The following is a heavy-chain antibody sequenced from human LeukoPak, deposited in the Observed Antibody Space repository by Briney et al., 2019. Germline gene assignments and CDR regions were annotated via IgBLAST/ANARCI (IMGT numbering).Heavy chain of an antibody. CDR3: AKARADCSSTSCHIFDY. CDR1: GFTFSSYS. J-gene: IGHJ4*02. CDR2: ISSRSSSI. D-gene: IGHD2-2*02. Sequence: GGSLRLSCVASGFTFSSYSMNWVRQAPGKGLEWVSYISSRSSSIYYADSVTGRFTISRDNAKNSLYLQMNSLRAEDTAVYYCAKARADCSSTSCHIFDYWGQGTLVTVSS. V-gene: IGHV3-48*01.